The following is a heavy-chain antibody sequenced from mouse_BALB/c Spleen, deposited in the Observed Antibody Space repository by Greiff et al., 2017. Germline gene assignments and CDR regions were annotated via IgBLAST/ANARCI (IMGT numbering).Heavy chain of an antibody. CDR1: GFSLTGYG. CDR3: ARDQGSYYYGSSYSAWFAY. V-gene: IGHV2-6-7*01. Sequence: VQLQQSGPGLVAPSQSLSITCTVSGFSLTGYGVNWVRQPPGKGLEWLGMIWGDGSTDYNSALKSRLSISKDNSKSQVFLKMNSLQTDDTARYYCARDQGSYYYGSSYSAWFAYWGQGTLVTVSA. D-gene: IGHD1-1*01. J-gene: IGHJ3*01. CDR2: IWGDGST.